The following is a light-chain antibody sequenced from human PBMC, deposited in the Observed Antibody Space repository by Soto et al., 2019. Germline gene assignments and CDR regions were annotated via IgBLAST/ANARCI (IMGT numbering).Light chain of an antibody. CDR3: QAWGTGIRV. Sequence: QSVLTQPPSVSGAPGQRVTLSCTGNSSNLGAGYDVHWYQQLPGAAPKLVIFGNRNRPSGVPERFSGSKSGTSASLAITGLQAEDEADYYCQAWGTGIRVFGGGTKLTVL. CDR2: GNR. V-gene: IGLV1-40*01. J-gene: IGLJ3*02. CDR1: SSNLGAGYD.